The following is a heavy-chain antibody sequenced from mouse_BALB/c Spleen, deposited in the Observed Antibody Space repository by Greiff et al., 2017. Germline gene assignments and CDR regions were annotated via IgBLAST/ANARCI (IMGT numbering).Heavy chain of an antibody. D-gene: IGHD1-2*01. CDR1: GYTFTDYA. CDR2: ISTYYGDA. J-gene: IGHJ4*01. CDR3: ARDSLLRLRAMDY. Sequence: QVQLQQSGAELVRPGVSVKISCKGSGYTFTDYAMHWVKQSHAKSLEWIGVISTYYGDASYNQKFKGKATMTVDKSSSTAYMELARLTSEDSAIYYCARDSLLRLRAMDYWGQGTSVTVSS. V-gene: IGHV1S137*01.